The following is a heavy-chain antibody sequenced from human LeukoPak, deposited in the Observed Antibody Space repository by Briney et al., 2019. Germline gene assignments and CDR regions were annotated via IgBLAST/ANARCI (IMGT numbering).Heavy chain of an antibody. J-gene: IGHJ6*03. V-gene: IGHV3-7*03. Sequence: SGGSLRLSCAASGFTFSGHWMSWVRQAPGKGLEWVANINQGGSDQYYVDPVKGRFTISRDNANNLLYLQMNSLRAEDTALYYCAKAAGYIDYNNYGRVGPYFYYMDVWGKGTTVTVSS. D-gene: IGHD4-11*01. CDR3: AKAAGYIDYNNYGRVGPYFYYMDV. CDR2: INQGGSDQ. CDR1: GFTFSGHW.